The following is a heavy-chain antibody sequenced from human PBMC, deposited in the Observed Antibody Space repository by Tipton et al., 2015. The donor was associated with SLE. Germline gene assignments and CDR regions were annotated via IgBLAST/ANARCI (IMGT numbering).Heavy chain of an antibody. CDR2: IYYSGST. CDR3: ARTGYSSSWLYFQH. J-gene: IGHJ1*01. D-gene: IGHD6-13*01. V-gene: IGHV4-59*04. CDR1: GGSISSHY. Sequence: TLSLTCTVSGGSISSHYWSWIRQPPGKGLEWIGSIYYSGSTYYNPSLKSRVTISVDRSKNQFSLKLSSVTAADTAVYYCARTGYSSSWLYFQHWGQGTLVTVSS.